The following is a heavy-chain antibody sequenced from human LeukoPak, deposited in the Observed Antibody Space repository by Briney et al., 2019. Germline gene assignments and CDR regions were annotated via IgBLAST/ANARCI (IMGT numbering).Heavy chain of an antibody. V-gene: IGHV4-59*01. D-gene: IGHD2-21*02. CDR3: ARRIVVVTAIPSWYFDL. J-gene: IGHJ2*01. CDR1: GGSISSYY. CDR2: IYYSGST. Sequence: ASETLSLTCTVSGGSISSYYWSWIRQPPGKGLEWIGYIYYSGSTNYNPSLKSRVTISVDTSKNQFSLKLSSVTAADTAVYYCARRIVVVTAIPSWYFDLWGRGTLVTVSS.